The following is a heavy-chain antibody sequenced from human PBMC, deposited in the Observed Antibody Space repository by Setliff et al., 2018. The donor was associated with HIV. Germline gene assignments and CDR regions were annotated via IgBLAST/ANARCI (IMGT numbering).Heavy chain of an antibody. CDR2: IYYSGSA. V-gene: IGHV4-39*07. Sequence: PSETLSLTCTVSGGSVSSSSYYWAWIRQPPGKGLEWIGSIYYSGSAYYNPSLKSRITISRDTSKNQFSLKMNSVTAADTAVYYCARIIMPRGGAFDIWGQGTMVTVSS. D-gene: IGHD3-10*01. J-gene: IGHJ3*02. CDR3: ARIIMPRGGAFDI. CDR1: GGSVSSSSYY.